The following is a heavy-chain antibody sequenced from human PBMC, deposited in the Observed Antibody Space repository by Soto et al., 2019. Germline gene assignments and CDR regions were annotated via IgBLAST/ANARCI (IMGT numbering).Heavy chain of an antibody. V-gene: IGHV4-34*01. CDR1: GGFLSAYY. J-gene: IGHJ5*02. CDR3: ARVWYDFWSGYYRQNWFDP. CDR2: INTRGRT. D-gene: IGHD3-3*01. Sequence: ESRSLTRVVCGGFLSAYYWIWFRQLPGKGLEWIGEINTRGRTNYNRSHKSRVTIPVDTSKNQFSLKLSSVTAADTAVYYCARVWYDFWSGYYRQNWFDPWGQGTLVTVS.